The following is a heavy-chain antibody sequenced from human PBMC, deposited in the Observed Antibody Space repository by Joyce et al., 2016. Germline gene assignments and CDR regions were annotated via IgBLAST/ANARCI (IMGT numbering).Heavy chain of an antibody. CDR1: GFTFSSYS. CDR3: ARSSYTNGIFDY. D-gene: IGHD2-8*01. V-gene: IGHV3-21*01. CDR2: LSSSSAYI. Sequence: EVQLVESGGGLVKPGGSLRLSCAASGFTFSSYSMSWVREAPGKGMEWGSSLSSSSAYIKYTDSVKGRFTISRDNAKNALYLRMNSLRVEDTAVYYCARSSYTNGIFDYWGQGTLVTVSS. J-gene: IGHJ4*02.